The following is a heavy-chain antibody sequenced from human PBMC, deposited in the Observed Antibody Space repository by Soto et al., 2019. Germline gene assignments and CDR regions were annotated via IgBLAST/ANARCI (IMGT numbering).Heavy chain of an antibody. J-gene: IGHJ4*02. CDR3: ARGPLDN. CDR1: GGSFSGYS. V-gene: IGHV4-34*01. CDR2: INHSGST. Sequence: QVQLPQWGAGLLKPSETLSLTCAVYGGSFSGYSWCWIRQPPGKGLEWFGEINHSGSTNYNPSLKRRVPISVDTSKNQFSLKLSSVTAADTAVYYCARGPLDNWGQGTLVTVSS.